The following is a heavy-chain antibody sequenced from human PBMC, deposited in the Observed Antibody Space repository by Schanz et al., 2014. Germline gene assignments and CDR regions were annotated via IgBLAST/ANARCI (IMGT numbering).Heavy chain of an antibody. CDR2: IYHSGNT. V-gene: IGHV4-34*02. J-gene: IGHJ4*02. CDR3: ARAARRTRVVPLYFDY. CDR1: GGSFSSNY. Sequence: QVQLQQWGAGLLKPSETLSLTCAVYGGSFSSNYWSWIRQPPGKGLEWIGEIYHSGNTNYNASLKSRVTISVDKSKNQFSLKVRSVTAADTAVYYCARAARRTRVVPLYFDYWGQGTLVNVSS. D-gene: IGHD2-2*01.